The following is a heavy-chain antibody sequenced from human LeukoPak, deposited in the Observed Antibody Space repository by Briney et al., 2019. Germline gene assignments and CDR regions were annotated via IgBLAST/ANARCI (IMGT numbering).Heavy chain of an antibody. V-gene: IGHV3-9*01. Sequence: PGRSLRLSCAASGFTFDDYAMHWVRQAPGKGLEWVSGISWNSGSIGYADSVKGRFTISRDNAKNSLYLQMNSLRAEDTALYYCAKDIFEAAAAGVYYYYYGMDVWGQGTTVTVSS. CDR3: AKDIFEAAAAGVYYYYYGMDV. CDR2: ISWNSGSI. CDR1: GFTFDDYA. J-gene: IGHJ6*02. D-gene: IGHD6-13*01.